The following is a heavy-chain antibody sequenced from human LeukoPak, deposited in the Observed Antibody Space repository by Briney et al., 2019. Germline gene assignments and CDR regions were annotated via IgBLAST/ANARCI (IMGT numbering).Heavy chain of an antibody. D-gene: IGHD3-22*01. CDR1: GGSISSGSGC. J-gene: IGHJ6*02. V-gene: IGHV4-61*02. CDR3: ARDRIRPYYYDSRGYYYTYYSYGMDV. CDR2: IYTSRST. Sequence: SQTLSLTCTVSGGSISSGSGCWSWIRQHGGEGLGWIGRIYTSRSTNYNPSLQRPVTSTEDTFKNQLPLKLSSVTAAATAVYYGARDRIRPYYYDSRGYYYTYYSYGMDVWGQGTTVTVSS.